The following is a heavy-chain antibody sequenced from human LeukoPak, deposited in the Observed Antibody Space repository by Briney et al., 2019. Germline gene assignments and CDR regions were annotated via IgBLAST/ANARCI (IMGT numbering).Heavy chain of an antibody. CDR2: INTDGSIT. Sequence: GGSLRLSCAASGFTFSVYWIHWVRQAPGKGLVWVSRINTDGSITNCADSVKGRFSISRDNAKNTLYLQMSSLRAEDTAVYYCARDRGPRTGFMVREAYDYWGQGTLVTVSS. D-gene: IGHD3-10*01. J-gene: IGHJ4*02. V-gene: IGHV3-74*01. CDR1: GFTFSVYW. CDR3: ARDRGPRTGFMVREAYDY.